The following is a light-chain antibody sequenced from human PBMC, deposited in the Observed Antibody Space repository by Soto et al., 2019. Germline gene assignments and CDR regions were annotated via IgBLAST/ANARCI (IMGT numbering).Light chain of an antibody. CDR1: QSVKNNF. CDR3: QPDGSSPVT. J-gene: IGKJ2*01. V-gene: IGKV3-20*01. Sequence: EIVLTQSPGTLSLSPGERTTLSCRASQSVKNNFLAWYQQKPGQAPRLLIYGPSSRATGIPDRFSGSGSGTDFTLTISRLEPEDFAVHCCQPDGSSPVTFGQGTKLEIK. CDR2: GPS.